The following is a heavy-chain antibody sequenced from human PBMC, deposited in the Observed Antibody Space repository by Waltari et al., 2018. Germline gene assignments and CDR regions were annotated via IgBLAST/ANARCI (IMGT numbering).Heavy chain of an antibody. CDR2: IKKDGIDE. Sequence: EVQLVESGGGLVQPGGSLRRPCAGSGFTLSRYWMSWVRQAPGKGLEWVANIKKDGIDEYYVDSVRGRFTISRDNAKNSLYLQMNSLRPEDTAVYYCARDQWFAFDIWGQGTMVTVSS. CDR1: GFTLSRYW. V-gene: IGHV3-7*01. J-gene: IGHJ3*02. D-gene: IGHD3-22*01. CDR3: ARDQWFAFDI.